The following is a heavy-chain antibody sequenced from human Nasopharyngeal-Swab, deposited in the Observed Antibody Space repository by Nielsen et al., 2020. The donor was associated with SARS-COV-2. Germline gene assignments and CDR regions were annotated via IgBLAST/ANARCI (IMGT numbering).Heavy chain of an antibody. CDR1: GFTFCGSA. Sequence: GESLKISCAASGFTFCGSAMHWVRQASGEGLEWVGRIRSKANSYATAYAASVKGRFTISRDDSKNTAYLQMNSLKTEDTAVYYCTSRYSYGLWGQGTLVTVSS. CDR3: TSRYSYGL. J-gene: IGHJ4*02. D-gene: IGHD5-18*01. CDR2: IRSKANSYAT. V-gene: IGHV3-73*01.